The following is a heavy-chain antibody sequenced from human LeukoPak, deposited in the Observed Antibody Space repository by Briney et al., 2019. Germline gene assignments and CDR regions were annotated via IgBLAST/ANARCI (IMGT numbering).Heavy chain of an antibody. CDR1: GGSTSRYY. Sequence: SETLSLACTVSGGSTSRYYWSWIRQPPGKGPEWIGYFHYSGNTNYNPSLSSRITMSVDTSKNQFSLKLSSVTAADTAVYYCARDRGSSSYDAFDIWGQGTMVTVSS. D-gene: IGHD6-13*01. CDR3: ARDRGSSSYDAFDI. CDR2: FHYSGNT. J-gene: IGHJ3*02. V-gene: IGHV4-59*01.